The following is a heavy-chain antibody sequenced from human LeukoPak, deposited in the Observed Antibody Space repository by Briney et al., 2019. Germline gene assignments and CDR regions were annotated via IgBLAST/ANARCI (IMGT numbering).Heavy chain of an antibody. D-gene: IGHD3-22*01. CDR2: INPNSDDT. Sequence: GASVPVSCKASGYTFTDYYIHWVRQAPGQGLEWMGRINPNSDDTNYAQRFQDRVTMPSQRSINTPYMAASRLRSDDPAVYYCASSPNYSDSSGYYYGSDSWGQGTLVTVSS. CDR1: GYTFTDYY. CDR3: ASSPNYSDSSGYYYGSDS. V-gene: IGHV1-2*06. J-gene: IGHJ4*02.